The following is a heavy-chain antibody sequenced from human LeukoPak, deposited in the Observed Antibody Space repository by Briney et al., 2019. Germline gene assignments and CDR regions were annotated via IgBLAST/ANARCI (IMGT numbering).Heavy chain of an antibody. J-gene: IGHJ4*02. CDR1: GASISSGSYY. V-gene: IGHV4-61*02. CDR2: IYTSGST. Sequence: SETLSLTCTVSGASISSGSYYWSWIRQPAGKGLEWIGRIYTSGSTNYNPSLKSRVTISVDTSKNQFSLKLSSVTAADTAVYYCAKIPQVATVTVPYFDHWGQGTLVTVSS. CDR3: AKIPQVATVTVPYFDH. D-gene: IGHD2-21*01.